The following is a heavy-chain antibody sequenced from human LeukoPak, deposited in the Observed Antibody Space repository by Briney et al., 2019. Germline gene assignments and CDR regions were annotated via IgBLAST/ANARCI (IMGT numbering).Heavy chain of an antibody. J-gene: IGHJ6*03. CDR3: ARGFGYSRVRWGYYYYMDV. CDR2: ISGSGGST. Sequence: PGGSLRLSCAASGFTFSSYAMSWVRQAPGKGLEWVSAISGSGGSTYYADSVKGRFTISRDNSKNSLYLQMNSLRAEDTAVYYCARGFGYSRVRWGYYYYMDVWGKGTTVTVSS. V-gene: IGHV3-23*01. CDR1: GFTFSSYA. D-gene: IGHD6-13*01.